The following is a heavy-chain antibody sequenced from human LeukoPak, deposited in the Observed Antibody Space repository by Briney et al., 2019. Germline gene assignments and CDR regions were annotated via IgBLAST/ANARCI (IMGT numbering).Heavy chain of an antibody. CDR3: ARDRRPWYFDL. V-gene: IGHV3-23*01. D-gene: IGHD6-6*01. CDR2: ITGGGDIT. J-gene: IGHJ2*01. CDR1: GFTFSSYA. Sequence: WGSLRLSCAASGFTFSSYAMSWVRQAPGKGLEWVSTITGGGDITKYADSVKGRFTISRDDPKNTLYLQMNSLRADDTAVYYCARDRRPWYFDLWGRGTLVTVSS.